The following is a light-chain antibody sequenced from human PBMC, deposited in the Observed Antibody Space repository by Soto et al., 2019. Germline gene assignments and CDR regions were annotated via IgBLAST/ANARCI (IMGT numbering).Light chain of an antibody. CDR3: SSYTVDVAPYV. CDR2: EVT. CDR1: NNDIGNEYNS. J-gene: IGLJ1*01. V-gene: IGLV2-14*03. Sequence: QSVRTQPASVSGSPGQSITLFCSGTNNDIGNEYNSVSWYQQHPGKAPKLMIYEVTNRPSGVSSRFSGSKSGNTASLTISGLQADDEADYYCSSYTVDVAPYVFGTGTRSPS.